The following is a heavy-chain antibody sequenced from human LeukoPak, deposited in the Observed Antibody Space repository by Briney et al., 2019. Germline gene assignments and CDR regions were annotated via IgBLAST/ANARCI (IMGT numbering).Heavy chain of an antibody. CDR2: INPNSGGT. V-gene: IGHV1-2*06. Sequence: ASVKVSCKASRYTFTGYYMHWVRQAPGQGLEWMGRINPNSGGTNYAQKFQGRVTMTRDTSISTAYMELSRLRSDDTAVYYCARERRYGPNYWYFDLWGRGTLVTVSS. D-gene: IGHD5-18*01. CDR1: RYTFTGYY. J-gene: IGHJ2*01. CDR3: ARERRYGPNYWYFDL.